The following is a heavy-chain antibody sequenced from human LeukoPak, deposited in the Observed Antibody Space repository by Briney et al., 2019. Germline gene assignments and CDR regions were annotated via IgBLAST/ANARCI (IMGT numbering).Heavy chain of an antibody. D-gene: IGHD2-21*02. CDR1: GYTFTSYG. Sequence: GESLKISCKGSGYTFTSYGISWVRQAPGQGLEWMGWISAYNGNTNYAQKLQGRVTMTTDTSTSTAYMELRSLRSDDTAVYYCARDERDLIDYWGQGTLVTVSS. CDR3: ARDERDLIDY. V-gene: IGHV1-18*01. CDR2: ISAYNGNT. J-gene: IGHJ4*02.